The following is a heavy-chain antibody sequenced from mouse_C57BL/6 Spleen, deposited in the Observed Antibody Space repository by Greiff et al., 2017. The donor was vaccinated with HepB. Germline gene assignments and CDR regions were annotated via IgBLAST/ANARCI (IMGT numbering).Heavy chain of an antibody. V-gene: IGHV3-6*01. J-gene: IGHJ3*01. CDR1: GYSITSGYY. Sequence: EVQLVESGPGLVKPSQSLSLTCSVTGYSITSGYYWNWIRQFPGNKLEWMGYISYDGSNNYNPSLKNRISITRDTSKNQFFLKLNSVTTEDTATYYCATDYYGSSLWFAYWGQGTLVTVSA. CDR3: ATDYYGSSLWFAY. CDR2: ISYDGSN. D-gene: IGHD1-1*01.